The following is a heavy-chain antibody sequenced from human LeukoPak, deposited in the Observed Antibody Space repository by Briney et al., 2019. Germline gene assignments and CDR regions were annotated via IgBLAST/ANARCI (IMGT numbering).Heavy chain of an antibody. Sequence: GGSLRLSCAASGFTFSSYAMSWVRQAPGKGLEWVSGISSGGGNTYYADSVKGRFTISRDNAKNSLYLQMNSLRDEDTAVYYCARVAEIQLWLRGAFDYWGQGTLVTVSS. CDR2: ISSGGGNT. D-gene: IGHD5-18*01. V-gene: IGHV3-23*01. CDR3: ARVAEIQLWLRGAFDY. J-gene: IGHJ4*02. CDR1: GFTFSSYA.